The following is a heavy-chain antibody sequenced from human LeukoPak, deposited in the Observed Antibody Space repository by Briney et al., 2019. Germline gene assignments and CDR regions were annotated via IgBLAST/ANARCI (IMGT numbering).Heavy chain of an antibody. V-gene: IGHV3-7*01. J-gene: IGHJ4*02. CDR3: ARAIRLAAAGIPSTFGY. CDR2: INQDEGEK. D-gene: IGHD6-13*01. Sequence: TGGSLRLSCAASGFSFNRYWMTWVRQAPGKGLEWVANINQDEGEKYYVDSVKGRFTISRDNAKNSLSLQMNSLRVEDTAVYYCARAIRLAAAGIPSTFGYWGQGTLVTVSS. CDR1: GFSFNRYW.